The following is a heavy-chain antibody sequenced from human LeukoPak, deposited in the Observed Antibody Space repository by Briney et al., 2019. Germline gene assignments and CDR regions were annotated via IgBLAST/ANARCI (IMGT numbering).Heavy chain of an antibody. CDR1: GFTFSTYV. D-gene: IGHD3-16*01. Sequence: GGYLRLSCAASGFTFSTYVMHWVRQAPGKGLEWVAVISFDGTNKYYADSVKGRFTISRDNSKNTLFLQMSRLRAEDTSVYYCARDRGADVFDFWGQGTLVTVSS. J-gene: IGHJ4*02. V-gene: IGHV3-30-3*01. CDR2: ISFDGTNK. CDR3: ARDRGADVFDF.